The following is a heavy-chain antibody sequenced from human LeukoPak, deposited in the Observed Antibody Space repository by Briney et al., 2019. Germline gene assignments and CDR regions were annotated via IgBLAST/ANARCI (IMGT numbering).Heavy chain of an antibody. J-gene: IGHJ4*02. CDR3: ASSYGSGSIPFDY. CDR1: GFTFSSYW. V-gene: IGHV3-7*01. Sequence: GGSLRLSCAASGFTFSSYWMSWVRQAPGKGLEWVANIKQVGSEKYYVDSVKGRFTISRDKAKNSLYLQMNSLRDEDTAVYYCASSYGSGSIPFDYWGQGTLVTVSS. D-gene: IGHD3-10*01. CDR2: IKQVGSEK.